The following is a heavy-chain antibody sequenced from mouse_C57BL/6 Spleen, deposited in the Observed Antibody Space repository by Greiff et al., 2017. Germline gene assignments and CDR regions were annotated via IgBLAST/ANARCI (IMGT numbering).Heavy chain of an antibody. D-gene: IGHD1-1*01. CDR2: INYDGSST. Sequence: EVKLVESEGGLVQPGSSMKLSCTASGFTFSDYYMAWVRQVPEKGLEWVANINYDGSSTYYLDSLKSRFIISRDNAKNILYLQMSSLKSEDTASYYSAREDGSSYNYFDYWGQGTTLTVSS. V-gene: IGHV5-16*01. J-gene: IGHJ2*01. CDR1: GFTFSDYY. CDR3: AREDGSSYNYFDY.